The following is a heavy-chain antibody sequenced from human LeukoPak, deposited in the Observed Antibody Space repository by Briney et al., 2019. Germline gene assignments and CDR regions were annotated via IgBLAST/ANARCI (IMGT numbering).Heavy chain of an antibody. CDR2: INPDGSEK. V-gene: IGHV3-7*01. Sequence: GGSLRLSCVASRFTFNKYYMSWVRQAPGKGLQWVANINPDGSEKYYVDSVKGRFTISRDNAKNSLYLQMNSLRAEDTAVYYCARTYAYDATGDRGHWGQGTLVTVS. J-gene: IGHJ4*02. D-gene: IGHD3-16*01. CDR3: ARTYAYDATGDRGH. CDR1: RFTFNKYY.